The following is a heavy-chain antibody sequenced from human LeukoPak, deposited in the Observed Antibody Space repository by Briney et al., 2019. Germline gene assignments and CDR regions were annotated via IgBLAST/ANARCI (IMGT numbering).Heavy chain of an antibody. V-gene: IGHV3-30-3*01. CDR1: GFTFSSYA. Sequence: GGSLRLSCAASGFTFSSYAMHWVRQAPGKGLEWVAVISYDGSNKYYADSVKGRFTISRGNSKNTLYLQMNSLRAEDTAVYYCARDYYDSSGPVDYWGQGTLVTVSS. D-gene: IGHD3-22*01. J-gene: IGHJ4*02. CDR2: ISYDGSNK. CDR3: ARDYYDSSGPVDY.